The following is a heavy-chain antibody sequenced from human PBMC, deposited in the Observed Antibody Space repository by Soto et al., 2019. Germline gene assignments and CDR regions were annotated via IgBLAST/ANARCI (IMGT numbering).Heavy chain of an antibody. Sequence: RLSCAASGFTLSRYWMSWVRQAPGKELEWVANIKEDGSEKYYVDSVKGRFTISRDNAKNSLYLQMNSLRAEDTAVYYCARSLGWRDAFDIWGQATMVTVSS. V-gene: IGHV3-7*01. CDR3: ARSLGWRDAFDI. CDR1: GFTLSRYW. CDR2: IKEDGSEK. J-gene: IGHJ3*02. D-gene: IGHD2-15*01.